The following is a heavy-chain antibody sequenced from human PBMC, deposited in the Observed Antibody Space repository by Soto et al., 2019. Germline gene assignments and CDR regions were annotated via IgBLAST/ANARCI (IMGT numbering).Heavy chain of an antibody. CDR2: INPNSGGT. V-gene: IGHV1-2*04. CDR3: ARDGRFGSYYYYGMDV. Sequence: ASVKVSCEASGYTFTGYYMHWVRQAPGQGLEWMGWINPNSGGTNYAQKFQGWVTMTRDTSISTAYMELSRLRSDDTAVYYCARDGRFGSYYYYGMDVWGQGTTVTVSS. CDR1: GYTFTGYY. D-gene: IGHD3-10*01. J-gene: IGHJ6*02.